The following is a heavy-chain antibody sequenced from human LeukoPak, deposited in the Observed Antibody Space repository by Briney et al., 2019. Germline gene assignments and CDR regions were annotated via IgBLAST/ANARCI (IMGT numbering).Heavy chain of an antibody. CDR2: IKQDGSEK. Sequence: GGSLRLSCAASGFTFSHYTMNWVRQAPGKGLEWVANIKQDGSEKYYVDSVKGRFTISRDNAKNSLYLQMNSLRAEDTAVYYCAYGFGDYWGQGTLVTVSS. CDR1: GFTFSHYT. J-gene: IGHJ4*02. V-gene: IGHV3-7*01. D-gene: IGHD3-16*01. CDR3: AYGFGDY.